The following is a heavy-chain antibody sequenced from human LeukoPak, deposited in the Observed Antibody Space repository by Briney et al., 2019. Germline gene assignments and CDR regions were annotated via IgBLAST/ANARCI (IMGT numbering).Heavy chain of an antibody. J-gene: IGHJ4*02. D-gene: IGHD2-15*01. CDR1: GFTVSSNY. CDR2: IYSGGST. Sequence: GGSLRLSCAASGFTVSSNYMSWVRQAPGKGLEWVSVIYSGGSTYYADSVKGRFTISRDNSKNTLYLQVNSLRAEDTAVYYCARVGPETPDRFVFDYWGQGTLVTVSS. CDR3: ARVGPETPDRFVFDY. V-gene: IGHV3-53*01.